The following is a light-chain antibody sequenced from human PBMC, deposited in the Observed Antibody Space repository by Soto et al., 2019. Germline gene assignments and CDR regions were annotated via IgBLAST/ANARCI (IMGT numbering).Light chain of an antibody. J-gene: IGLJ2*01. V-gene: IGLV2-14*01. CDR2: EVS. CDR1: SSDVGCYDY. CDR3: TLYKTTGAGS. Sequence: QSVLTQPASVSGSPGQSITISCTGTSSDVGCYDYVSWYQLHPGKAPKLMVFEVSNRPSGVSYRFSGSKSGNTASLTISGLQAEDEADYFCTLYKTTGAGSFGGGNKVTVL.